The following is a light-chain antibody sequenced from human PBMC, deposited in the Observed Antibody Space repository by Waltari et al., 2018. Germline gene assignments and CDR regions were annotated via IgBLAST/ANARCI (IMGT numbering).Light chain of an antibody. CDR2: NDN. Sequence: QSVLTQPPSVSGTPGQRVTISCSGSHSNIRGNSVNWYQQVPGPAPKLLIYNDNQGPSGVPDRFSASKSGTSASLAITGLQSEDEADYYCAVWDDSLGGVFGGGTKLTVL. J-gene: IGLJ3*02. CDR3: AVWDDSLGGV. CDR1: HSNIRGNS. V-gene: IGLV1-44*01.